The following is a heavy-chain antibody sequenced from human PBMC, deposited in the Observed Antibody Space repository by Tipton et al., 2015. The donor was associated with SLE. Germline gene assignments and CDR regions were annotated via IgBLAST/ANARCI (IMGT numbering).Heavy chain of an antibody. D-gene: IGHD1-26*01. Sequence: TLSLTCTVSGGSITSSGFYWGWFRQPPGKGLEWIGSIDYSGRTYYTPSLKSQVTISVDTSKNQFSLRLNSVTAADTAVYYCARGGGSYYDYWGQGTLVTVSS. CDR1: GGSITSSGFY. V-gene: IGHV4-39*07. J-gene: IGHJ4*02. CDR3: ARGGGSYYDY. CDR2: IDYSGRT.